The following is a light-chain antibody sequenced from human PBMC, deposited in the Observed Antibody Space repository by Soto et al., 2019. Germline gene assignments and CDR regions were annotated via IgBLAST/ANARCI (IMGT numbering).Light chain of an antibody. V-gene: IGKV3-20*01. J-gene: IGKJ5*01. CDR1: QTVSSTY. CDR2: AAS. CDR3: QQYDAAHTT. Sequence: EIVLTQSPGTLSLSPGERATLSCRASQTVSSTYLAWYHQKPGQTPRLLIYAASSRATGIPDRFSGSGSGTDFTLTISRLEPEDFAVYFCQQYDAAHTTFGQGTRLEIK.